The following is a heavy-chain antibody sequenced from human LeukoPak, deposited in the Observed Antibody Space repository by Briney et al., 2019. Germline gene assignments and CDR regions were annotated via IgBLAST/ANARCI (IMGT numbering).Heavy chain of an antibody. V-gene: IGHV1-2*02. CDR1: GYTFTDYY. J-gene: IGHJ4*02. Sequence: ASVKVSCKASGYTFTDYYIHWVRQAPGQGLEWMAFVNPDSGDSYSAPKFQGRVTTTRDTSISTASMELNWLTSDDTAVYYCATGVATAFTYWGQGTLVTVSS. CDR3: ATGVATAFTY. CDR2: VNPDSGDS. D-gene: IGHD5-12*01.